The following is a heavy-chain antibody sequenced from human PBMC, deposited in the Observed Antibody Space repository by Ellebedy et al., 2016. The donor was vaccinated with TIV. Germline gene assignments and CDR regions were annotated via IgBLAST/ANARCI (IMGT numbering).Heavy chain of an antibody. CDR2: IFHSGST. CDR1: GVSISSSNW. Sequence: MPSETLSLTCDVSGVSISSSNWWTWVRQPPGKGLEWIAEIFHSGSTYYNPSLKSRVTISVDKSKNQFSLQLSSVTAADTAVYYCARGAPFPYYFDSWGQGLLVTVSS. CDR3: ARGAPFPYYFDS. V-gene: IGHV4-4*02. J-gene: IGHJ4*02.